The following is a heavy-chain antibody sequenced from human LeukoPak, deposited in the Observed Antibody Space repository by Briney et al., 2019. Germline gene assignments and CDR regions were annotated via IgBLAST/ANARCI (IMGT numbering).Heavy chain of an antibody. Sequence: PSQTLSLTCTVSGGSISSGGYYWRWIRQHPGKGLEWIGYIYYSGSTYYNPSLKSRVTISVDTSKNQFSLKLSSVTAADTAVYYCARGNKQQLVPPRRYYYYYMDVWGKGTTVTVSS. CDR3: ARGNKQQLVPPRRYYYYYMDV. D-gene: IGHD6-13*01. CDR2: IYYSGST. J-gene: IGHJ6*03. V-gene: IGHV4-31*03. CDR1: GGSISSGGYY.